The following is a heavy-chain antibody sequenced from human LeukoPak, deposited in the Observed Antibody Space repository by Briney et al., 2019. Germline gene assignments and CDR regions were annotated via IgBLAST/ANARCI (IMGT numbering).Heavy chain of an antibody. CDR1: GGSISSGDYY. Sequence: PSQTLSLTCTVSGGSISSGDYYWSWIRQPPGKGLEWIGYIYYSGSTYYNPSLKSRVTISVDTSKNQFSLKLSSVTAADTAVYYCAREGYGVSNWLDPWGQGTLVTVSS. CDR2: IYYSGST. V-gene: IGHV4-30-4*01. D-gene: IGHD4-17*01. CDR3: AREGYGVSNWLDP. J-gene: IGHJ5*02.